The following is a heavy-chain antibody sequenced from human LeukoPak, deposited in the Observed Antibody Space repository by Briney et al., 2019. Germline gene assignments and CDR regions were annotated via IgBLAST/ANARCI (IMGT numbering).Heavy chain of an antibody. V-gene: IGHV4-34*01. CDR3: AAAYCGGDCYSALDY. CDR2: INHSGST. CDR1: GGSFSGYY. D-gene: IGHD2-21*02. J-gene: IGHJ4*02. Sequence: PSETLSLTCAVYGGSFSGYYWSWIRQPPGKGLEWIGEINHSGSTNYNPSLKSRVTISVDTSKNQFSLKLSSVTAADTAVYYCAAAYCGGDCYSALDYWGQGTLVTVSS.